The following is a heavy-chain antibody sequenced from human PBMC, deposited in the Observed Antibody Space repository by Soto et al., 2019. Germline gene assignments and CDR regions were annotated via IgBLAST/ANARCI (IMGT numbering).Heavy chain of an antibody. CDR3: ARDGGGWLRLFDY. D-gene: IGHD5-12*01. Sequence: QVQLQESGPGLVKPSETLSLTCTVSGGSISSYYWSWIRQPPGKGLEWIGYIYYSGSTNYNPSLKRRVTISVDTSKNQFSLKLSSVTAADTAVYYCARDGGGWLRLFDYWGQGTLVTVSS. CDR2: IYYSGST. J-gene: IGHJ4*02. CDR1: GGSISSYY. V-gene: IGHV4-59*01.